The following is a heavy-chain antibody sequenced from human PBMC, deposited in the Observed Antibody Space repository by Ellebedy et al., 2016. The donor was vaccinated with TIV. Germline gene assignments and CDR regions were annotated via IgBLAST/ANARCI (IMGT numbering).Heavy chain of an antibody. CDR1: GFTFSSYA. Sequence: GESLKISCVASGFTFSSYAITWVRQAPGKGLEWVSAISDRGGSTYYADSVRGRFTISRDSSKSTVYLQMTNLRVEDTAVYYCARDRHCVADRCYSVWGQGTLVTVSS. CDR2: ISDRGGST. D-gene: IGHD2-15*01. J-gene: IGHJ4*02. V-gene: IGHV3-23*01. CDR3: ARDRHCVADRCYSV.